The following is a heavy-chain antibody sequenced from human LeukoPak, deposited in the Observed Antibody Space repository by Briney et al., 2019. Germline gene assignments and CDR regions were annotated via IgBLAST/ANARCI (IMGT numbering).Heavy chain of an antibody. CDR3: TRDHTSYYTMDV. CDR1: GYTFTGYY. Sequence: ASVKVSCTASGYTFTGYYMHWVRQAPGQGLEWMGWMNPNSGRSGLAQKFQGTVTMTRDTSINTAYMEVRNLRFEDSAVYYCTRDHTSYYTMDVWGQGTAVTVSS. D-gene: IGHD2-2*02. V-gene: IGHV1-2*02. CDR2: MNPNSGRS. J-gene: IGHJ6*02.